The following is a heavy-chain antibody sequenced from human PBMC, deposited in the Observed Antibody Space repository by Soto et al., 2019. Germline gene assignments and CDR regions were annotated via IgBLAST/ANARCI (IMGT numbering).Heavy chain of an antibody. V-gene: IGHV4-4*07. J-gene: IGHJ5*02. CDR3: VRDIGGSGWLAP. Sequence: SETLSLTCTVSGGSINNYYCSWIRQAAGKGLEWIGRIYSSGATNYNPSLKSRVTMSVDMSKSQFSLTLRSVTAADTAVYYCVRDIGGSGWLAPWGQGTLVTVSS. D-gene: IGHD2-15*01. CDR1: GGSINNYY. CDR2: IYSSGAT.